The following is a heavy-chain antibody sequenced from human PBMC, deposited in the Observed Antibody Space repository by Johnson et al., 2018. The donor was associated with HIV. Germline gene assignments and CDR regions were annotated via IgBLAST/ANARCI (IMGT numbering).Heavy chain of an antibody. V-gene: IGHV3-30*02. CDR2: IRYDGSNK. CDR1: GFTFSSYG. CDR3: AKVARYGGSGWVDAFDI. D-gene: IGHD6-19*01. J-gene: IGHJ3*02. Sequence: QVQLVESGGGVVQPGGSLRLSCAASGFTFSSYGMHCVRQAPGTGLEWVAFIRYDGSNKYYEDSVKGRFTISRDNSKNTVFLQMHTLRADDTAVYYCAKVARYGGSGWVDAFDIWGQGTRVTVSS.